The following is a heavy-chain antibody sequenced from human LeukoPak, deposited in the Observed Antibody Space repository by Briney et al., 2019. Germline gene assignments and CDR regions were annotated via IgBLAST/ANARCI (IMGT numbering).Heavy chain of an antibody. Sequence: PSETLSLTCTVSGGSISSGSYYWSWIRQPAGKGLEWIGRIYTSGSTNYNPSLKSRVTISVDTSKNQFSLKLSSVTAADTAVYYCATSKQQLYPFDYWGQGTLVTVSS. V-gene: IGHV4-61*02. CDR3: ATSKQQLYPFDY. CDR1: GGSISSGSYY. J-gene: IGHJ4*02. CDR2: IYTSGST. D-gene: IGHD6-13*01.